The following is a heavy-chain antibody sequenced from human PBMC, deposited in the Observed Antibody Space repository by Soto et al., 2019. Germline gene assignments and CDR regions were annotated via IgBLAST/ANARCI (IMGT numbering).Heavy chain of an antibody. CDR3: ARRGTAADLDSYFXY. D-gene: IGHD6-13*01. CDR1: GGSSSRSSYY. Sequence: PSETRSLTCTVSGGSSSRSSYYWGWIRQPPGKGLEWSGTIDYSGSTDYNPSLKSRVTIAVATSKNHFSLKLSSVTAADTAVYYCARRGTAADLDSYFXYWGQGTLVTVCS. V-gene: IGHV4-39*02. CDR2: IDYSGST. J-gene: IGHJ4*02.